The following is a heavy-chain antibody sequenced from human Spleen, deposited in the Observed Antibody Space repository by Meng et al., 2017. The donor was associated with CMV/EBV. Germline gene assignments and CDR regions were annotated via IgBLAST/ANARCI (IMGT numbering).Heavy chain of an antibody. Sequence: PSGTLSLTCAVYGGSFSGYYWSWIRQPPGEGLEWIGEIDHTGSTNYNPSLKSRVTLSVDTSKNQISLNLTSVTAADTAVYYCARVRLWGQGTLVTVSS. CDR2: IDHTGST. V-gene: IGHV4-34*01. J-gene: IGHJ4*02. CDR3: ARVRL. CDR1: GGSFSGYY. D-gene: IGHD6-19*01.